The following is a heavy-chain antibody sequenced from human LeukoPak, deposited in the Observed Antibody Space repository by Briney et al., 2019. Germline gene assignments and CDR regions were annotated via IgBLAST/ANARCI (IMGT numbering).Heavy chain of an antibody. V-gene: IGHV1-8*01. J-gene: IGHJ6*02. CDR3: ARADSNSSRWVYYYYGMDV. Sequence: GASVKVSCKASGYTFTSYDINWVRQATGQGLEWMGWMNPNSGNTGYAQKFQGRVTMTRNTSISTAYMELSSLRSEDTAVYYCARADSNSSRWVYYYYGMDVWGQGTTVTVSS. D-gene: IGHD6-6*01. CDR1: GYTFTSYD. CDR2: MNPNSGNT.